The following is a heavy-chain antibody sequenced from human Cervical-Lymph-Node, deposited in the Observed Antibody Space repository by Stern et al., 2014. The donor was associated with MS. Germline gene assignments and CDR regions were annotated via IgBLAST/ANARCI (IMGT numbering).Heavy chain of an antibody. CDR2: ISYDGSNK. CDR3: AKDSGLGWLAYLFDY. D-gene: IGHD6-19*01. CDR1: GFTFSSSG. J-gene: IGHJ4*02. V-gene: IGHV3-30*18. Sequence: EQLVESGGGVVQPGRSLRLSCAASGFTFSSSGMHWVRQAPGKGLEWEAVISYDGSNKYYADSVKGRFTISRDKSKNTLYLQMNSLIAEDTAVYYCAKDSGLGWLAYLFDYWGQGTLVTVSS.